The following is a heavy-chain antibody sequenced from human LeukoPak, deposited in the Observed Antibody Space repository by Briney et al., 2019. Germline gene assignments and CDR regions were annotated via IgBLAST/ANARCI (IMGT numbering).Heavy chain of an antibody. Sequence: PGGSLRLSCAASGFTVSSNYMSWVRQAPGKGLEWVSVIYSGGGTYYADSVKGRFTISRDNSKNTLYLQMNSLRAEDTAVYYCARVQYSGSYYFDYWGQGTLVTVSS. V-gene: IGHV3-53*01. D-gene: IGHD1-26*01. J-gene: IGHJ4*02. CDR3: ARVQYSGSYYFDY. CDR2: IYSGGGT. CDR1: GFTVSSNY.